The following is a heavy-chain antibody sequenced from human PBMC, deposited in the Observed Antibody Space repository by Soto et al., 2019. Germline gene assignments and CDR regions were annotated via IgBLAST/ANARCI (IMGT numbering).Heavy chain of an antibody. V-gene: IGHV3-15*07. CDR3: TTDPVTMIVVVPSSG. D-gene: IGHD3-22*01. Sequence: TGGSLRLSCAGYGFTFNSAWMGWVRQAPGKGLERVARLKSKTDGGTTDYAAPVKGRFTISRDDSKNTLYLQMNSLKTEDTAVYYCTTDPVTMIVVVPSSGWGQGTLVTVSS. J-gene: IGHJ4*02. CDR1: GFTFNSAW. CDR2: LKSKTDGGTT.